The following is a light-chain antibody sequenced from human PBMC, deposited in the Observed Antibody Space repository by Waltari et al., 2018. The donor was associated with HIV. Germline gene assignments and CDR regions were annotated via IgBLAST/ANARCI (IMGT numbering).Light chain of an antibody. J-gene: IGKJ4*01. Sequence: EILMTQSPATVSVSLGERATLSCRASQSVGSKLAGYQQKPGQAPRLLIYGASTRAPTFPARFSGTCFGTDFTLSISSLQSEDFALYYCQQYNNWPLTFGGGTKVQI. V-gene: IGKV3-15*01. CDR2: GAS. CDR3: QQYNNWPLT. CDR1: QSVGSK.